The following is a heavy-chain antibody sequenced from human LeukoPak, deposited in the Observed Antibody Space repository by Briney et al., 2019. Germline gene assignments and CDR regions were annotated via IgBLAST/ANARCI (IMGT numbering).Heavy chain of an antibody. J-gene: IGHJ4*02. CDR2: IYHSGST. CDR3: ARDHYGDYVPFDY. V-gene: IGHV4-4*02. Sequence: PSQTLSLTCAVSGGSISSSNWWSWVRQPPGKGLEWIGEIYHSGSTNYNPSLKSRVTISVDKSKNQFSLKLSSVTAADTAVYYCARDHYGDYVPFDYWGQGTLVTVSS. D-gene: IGHD4-17*01. CDR1: GGSISSSNW.